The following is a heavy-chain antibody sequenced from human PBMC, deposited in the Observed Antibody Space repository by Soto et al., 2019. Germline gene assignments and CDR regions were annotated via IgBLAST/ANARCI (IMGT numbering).Heavy chain of an antibody. CDR2: ISGSSDTI. CDR3: ARDHGGSTWFVGIYYYFGVDV. CDR1: GFTLSSYN. Sequence: GGSLRLSCGASGFTLSSYNMNRVRQAPGKGLEWVSYISGSSDTIYYADSVKGRFTISRDNAKNSLYLQMDSLRDEDTAVYYCARDHGGSTWFVGIYYYFGVDVWGQGTTVTVSS. V-gene: IGHV3-48*02. J-gene: IGHJ6*02. D-gene: IGHD6-13*01.